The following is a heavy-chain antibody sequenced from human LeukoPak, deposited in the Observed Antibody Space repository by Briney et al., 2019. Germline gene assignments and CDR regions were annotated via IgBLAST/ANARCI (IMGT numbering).Heavy chain of an antibody. Sequence: ASVKVSCKASGYTFTGYYMHWVRQAPGQGLEWVGWINPNSGGTNYAQKFQGRVTMTRDTSISTAYMELSRLRSDDTAVYYCARVLRFSNWFDPWGQGTLVTVSS. J-gene: IGHJ5*02. V-gene: IGHV1-2*02. D-gene: IGHD3-3*01. CDR2: INPNSGGT. CDR3: ARVLRFSNWFDP. CDR1: GYTFTGYY.